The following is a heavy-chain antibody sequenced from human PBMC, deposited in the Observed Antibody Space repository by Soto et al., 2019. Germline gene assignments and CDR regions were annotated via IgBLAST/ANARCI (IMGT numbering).Heavy chain of an antibody. V-gene: IGHV1-69*13. CDR2: IIPIFGTA. D-gene: IGHD2-15*01. Sequence: GASVKVSCKASGGTFSSYAISWLRQAPGQGLEWMGGIIPIFGTANYAQKFQGRVTITADESTSTAYMELSSLRSEDTAVYYCASSKCPGGKGHMGAFDIWGQGTMVTGSS. J-gene: IGHJ3*02. CDR1: GGTFSSYA. CDR3: ASSKCPGGKGHMGAFDI.